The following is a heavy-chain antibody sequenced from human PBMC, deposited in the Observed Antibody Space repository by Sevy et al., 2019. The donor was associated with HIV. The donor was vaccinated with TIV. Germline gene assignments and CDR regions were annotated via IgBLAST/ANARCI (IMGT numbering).Heavy chain of an antibody. CDR2: IYYTGST. V-gene: IGHV4-59*01. CDR1: DGSISAYY. Sequence: SETLSLTCTVSDGSISAYYWSWIRQPPGKALEYIGYIYYTGSTNYNPSLKNRVTISVDTSKNQFSLKLSSVTAADTAVYYCTRAPPVRSGDDSLNWFGPWGQGTLVTVSS. CDR3: TRAPPVRSGDDSLNWFGP. D-gene: IGHD5-12*01. J-gene: IGHJ5*02.